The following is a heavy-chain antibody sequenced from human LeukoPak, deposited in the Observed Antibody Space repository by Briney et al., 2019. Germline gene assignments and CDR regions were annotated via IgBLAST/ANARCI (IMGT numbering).Heavy chain of an antibody. V-gene: IGHV3-23*01. Sequence: PGGSLRLSCAASGFTFSSYAMSWVRQAPGKGLEWVSAISGSGGSTYYADSVKGRFTISRDNSKITLYLQMNSLRAEDTVFFFKEKTAYEILGFDYWGQGTLVTVSS. D-gene: IGHD3-9*01. CDR1: GFTFSSYA. CDR2: ISGSGGST. J-gene: IGHJ4*02. CDR3: EKTAYEILGFDY.